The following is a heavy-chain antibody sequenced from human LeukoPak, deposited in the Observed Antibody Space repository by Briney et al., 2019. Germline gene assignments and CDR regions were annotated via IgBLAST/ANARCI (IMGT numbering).Heavy chain of an antibody. V-gene: IGHV4-59*01. CDR2: IYYSGST. J-gene: IGHJ5*02. CDR3: ARSTIFGVSHRFDP. CDR1: GGSISSYY. D-gene: IGHD3-3*01. Sequence: SETLSLTCTVSGGSISSYYWSWIRQPPGKGLEWIGYIYYSGSTNYNPSLKSRVTISVDTSKNQFSLKLSSVTAADTAVYYCARSTIFGVSHRFDPWGQGTLVTVSS.